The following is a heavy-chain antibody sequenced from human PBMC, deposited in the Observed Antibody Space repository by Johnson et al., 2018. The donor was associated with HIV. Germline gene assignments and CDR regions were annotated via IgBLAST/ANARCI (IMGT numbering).Heavy chain of an antibody. CDR2: IYSGGST. Sequence: VQLVESGGGLVQPGGSLRLSCAASGFTVSSNYMSWVRQAPGKGLEWVSVIYSGGSTYYADSVKGRFTISRDISKNTLFLQMNSPRVDDTAIYYCARVRAGRENAFDIWGQGTMVTVSS. CDR3: ARVRAGRENAFDI. CDR1: GFTVSSNY. V-gene: IGHV3-66*02. J-gene: IGHJ3*02. D-gene: IGHD1-26*01.